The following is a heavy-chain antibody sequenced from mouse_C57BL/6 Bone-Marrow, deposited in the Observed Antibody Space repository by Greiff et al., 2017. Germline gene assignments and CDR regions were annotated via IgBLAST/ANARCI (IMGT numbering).Heavy chain of an antibody. V-gene: IGHV1-55*01. CDR1: GYTFTSYW. CDR3: ARKLIVYAMDY. CDR2: IYPGSGST. J-gene: IGHJ4*01. Sequence: QVQLQQPGAELVKPGASVKMSCKASGYTFTSYWITWVKQRPGQGLEWIGGIYPGSGSTNYNEKFKSKATLTVDTSSSTAYMQLSSLTSEDSAVYYCARKLIVYAMDYWGQGTSGTGSS.